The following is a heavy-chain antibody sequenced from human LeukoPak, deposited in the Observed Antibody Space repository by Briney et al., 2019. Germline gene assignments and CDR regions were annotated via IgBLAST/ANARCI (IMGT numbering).Heavy chain of an antibody. J-gene: IGHJ4*02. D-gene: IGHD3-16*01. CDR3: ARWGSRYYFDY. CDR1: GGSISSGGYD. CDR2: IYYSGST. Sequence: SQTLSLTCAVSGGSISSGGYDWSGIRQPPGKGLEWIGYIYYSGSTNYNPSLKSRVTISVDTSKNQFSLKLSSVTAADTAVYYCARWGSRYYFDYWGQGTLVTVSS. V-gene: IGHV4-61*08.